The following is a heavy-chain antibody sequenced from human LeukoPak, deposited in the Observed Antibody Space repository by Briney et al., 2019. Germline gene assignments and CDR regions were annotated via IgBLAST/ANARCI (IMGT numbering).Heavy chain of an antibody. Sequence: GGSLRLSCAASGFIFSTYWMTWVRQAPGKGLEWVANIKQDGGQIYYVDSVKGRFTISRDNARKELYLQMNSLRAEDTAVYYCAKALSHPDGGTTFDYDYWGQGTLVTVSS. V-gene: IGHV3-7*01. CDR3: AKALSHPDGGTTFDYDY. CDR1: GFIFSTYW. J-gene: IGHJ4*02. CDR2: IKQDGGQI. D-gene: IGHD4-23*01.